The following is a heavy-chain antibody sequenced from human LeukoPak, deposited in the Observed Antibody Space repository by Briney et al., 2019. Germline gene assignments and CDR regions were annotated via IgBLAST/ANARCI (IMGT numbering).Heavy chain of an antibody. CDR3: ARDRTPTAYYYYYYMDV. CDR2: INPNSGGT. CDR1: GYTFTGYY. V-gene: IGHV1-2*02. Sequence: ASVKVSCKASGYTFTGYYMHWVRQAPGQGLEGMGWINPNSGGTNYAQKFQGRVTMTRDTSISTAYMELSRLRSDDTAVYYCARDRTPTAYYYYYYMDVWGKGTTVTVSS. D-gene: IGHD1-14*01. J-gene: IGHJ6*03.